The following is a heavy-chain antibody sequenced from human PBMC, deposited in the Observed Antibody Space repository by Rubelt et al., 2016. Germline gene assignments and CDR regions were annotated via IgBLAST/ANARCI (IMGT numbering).Heavy chain of an antibody. V-gene: IGHV1-18*01. J-gene: IGHJ4*02. D-gene: IGHD3-10*01. CDR3: ARVAYGSHFDY. CDR2: ISAYNGNA. Sequence: QAPGQGLEWMGWISAYNGNANYAQKLQGRVTMTTDTSTSTAYMELRSLRSDDTAVYYCARVAYGSHFDYWGQGTLVTVSS.